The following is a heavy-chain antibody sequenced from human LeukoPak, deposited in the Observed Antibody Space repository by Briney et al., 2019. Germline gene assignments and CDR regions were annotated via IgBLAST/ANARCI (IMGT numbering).Heavy chain of an antibody. CDR1: GGSISSYY. Sequence: PSETLSLTCTVSGGSISSYYWSWIRQPPGKGLEWIGYIYSSGATNYNPSLKSRVTLSIDTSKNQFSLKLSSVIAADTAVYYCAREWSAFDIWGQGTMVIVSS. CDR3: AREWSAFDI. V-gene: IGHV4-4*08. D-gene: IGHD2-8*01. CDR2: IYSSGAT. J-gene: IGHJ3*02.